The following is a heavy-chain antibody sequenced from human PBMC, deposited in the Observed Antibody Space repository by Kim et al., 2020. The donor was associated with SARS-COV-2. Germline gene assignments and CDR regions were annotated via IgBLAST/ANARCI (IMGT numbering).Heavy chain of an antibody. J-gene: IGHJ4*02. Sequence: GGSLRLSCAASGFTFSSYGMHWVRQAPGKGLEWVAVISYDGSNKYYADSVKGRFTISRDNSKNTLYLQMNSLRAEDTAVYYCAKDPAGLELDYWGQGTLVTVSS. CDR2: ISYDGSNK. CDR3: AKDPAGLELDY. D-gene: IGHD6-19*01. CDR1: GFTFSSYG. V-gene: IGHV3-30*18.